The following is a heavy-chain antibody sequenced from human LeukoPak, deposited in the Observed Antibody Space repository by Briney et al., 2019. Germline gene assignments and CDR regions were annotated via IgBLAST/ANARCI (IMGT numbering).Heavy chain of an antibody. D-gene: IGHD6-6*01. V-gene: IGHV1-2*02. CDR3: APGPRGQLVPFFDY. Sequence: ASVKVSCKASGYTFTGYYMHWVRQAPGQGLEWMGWINPNSGGTNYAQKFQGRVTMTRDTPISSAYMELSRLRSDDTAVYYCAPGPRGQLVPFFDYWGQGTLVTVSS. CDR1: GYTFTGYY. J-gene: IGHJ4*02. CDR2: INPNSGGT.